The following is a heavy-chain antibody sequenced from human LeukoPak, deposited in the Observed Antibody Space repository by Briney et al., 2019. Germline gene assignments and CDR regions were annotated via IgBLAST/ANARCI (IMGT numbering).Heavy chain of an antibody. CDR1: GFTVSSNY. D-gene: IGHD5-18*01. CDR3: ARARGSSYGLAY. J-gene: IGHJ4*02. CDR2: IYSGGST. V-gene: IGHV3-53*01. Sequence: PGGSLRLSCAASGFTVSSNYMSWVRQAPGKGLEWVSIIYSGGSTYYADSVKGRFTISRDNFKNTLYLQMNSLRAEDTAVYYCARARGSSYGLAYWGQGTLVTVSS.